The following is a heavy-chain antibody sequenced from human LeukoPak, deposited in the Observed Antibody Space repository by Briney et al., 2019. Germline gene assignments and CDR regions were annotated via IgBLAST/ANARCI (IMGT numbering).Heavy chain of an antibody. CDR2: ISAYNGNT. CDR3: ARPVHPIAAAGMHAFDI. Sequence: GASVKVSCKASGYTFTIYGISWVRQAPGQGLEWMGWISAYNGNTNYAQKLQGRVTMTTDTSTSTAYMELRSLRSDDTAVYYCARPVHPIAAAGMHAFDIRGQGTMVTVSS. CDR1: GYTFTIYG. V-gene: IGHV1-18*01. D-gene: IGHD6-13*01. J-gene: IGHJ3*02.